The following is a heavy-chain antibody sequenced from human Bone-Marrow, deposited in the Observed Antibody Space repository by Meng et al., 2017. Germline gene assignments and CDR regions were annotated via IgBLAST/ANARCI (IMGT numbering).Heavy chain of an antibody. V-gene: IGHV3-33*01. Sequence: LSLTCAASGFTFSSYGMHWVRQAPGKGLEWVAVIWYDGSNKYYADSVKGRFTISRDNSKNTLYLQMNSLRAEDTAVYYCAREGYSSGWLNYYYYGMDVWGQGTTVTVSS. CDR2: IWYDGSNK. J-gene: IGHJ6*02. D-gene: IGHD6-19*01. CDR1: GFTFSSYG. CDR3: AREGYSSGWLNYYYYGMDV.